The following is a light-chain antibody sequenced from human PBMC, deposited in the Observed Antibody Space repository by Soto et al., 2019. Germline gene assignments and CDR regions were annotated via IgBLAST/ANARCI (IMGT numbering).Light chain of an antibody. CDR2: EVS. Sequence: LTQPAPVSGSPGQSITISCTGTNSDVGGYNYVSWYQQHPGKAPELMIYEVSHRPSGVSNRFSGSKSDNTASLTISGLQAEDEADYYCSSYTSISTLYVFGTGTKVTVL. J-gene: IGLJ1*01. CDR1: NSDVGGYNY. CDR3: SSYTSISTLYV. V-gene: IGLV2-14*01.